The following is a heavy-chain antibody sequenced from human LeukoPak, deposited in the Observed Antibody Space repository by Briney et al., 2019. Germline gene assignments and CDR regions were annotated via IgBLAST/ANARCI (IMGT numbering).Heavy chain of an antibody. V-gene: IGHV1-18*01. Sequence: ASVKVSCKASGYTFTDYDITWVRQAPGQGLEWMGWISAYNGHTNYAQKLQGRITVTTDTSTNTSYMELRSLRSDDTAVYYCARRGLGTTQRYFEYWGQGTLVIVSS. J-gene: IGHJ4*02. CDR1: GYTFTDYD. D-gene: IGHD1-7*01. CDR3: ARRGLGTTQRYFEY. CDR2: ISAYNGHT.